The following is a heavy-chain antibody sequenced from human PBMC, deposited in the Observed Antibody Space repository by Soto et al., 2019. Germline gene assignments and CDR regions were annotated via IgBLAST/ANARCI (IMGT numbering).Heavy chain of an antibody. CDR3: ARSSSGRGGGVVWFDP. J-gene: IGHJ5*02. V-gene: IGHV3-33*01. CDR1: GFTFSSYG. CDR2: IWYDGSNK. Sequence: QVQLVESGGGVVQPGRSLRLSCAASGFTFSSYGMHWVRQAPGKGLEWVAVIWYDGSNKYYADSVKGRFTISRDNSKNTLYRQMNSLRAEDTAVYYCARSSSGRGGGVVWFDPWGQGTLVTVSS. D-gene: IGHD6-19*01.